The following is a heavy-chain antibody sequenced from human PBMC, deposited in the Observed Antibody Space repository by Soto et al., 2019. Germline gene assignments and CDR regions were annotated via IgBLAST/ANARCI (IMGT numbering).Heavy chain of an antibody. J-gene: IGHJ5*02. CDR1: GYTFTSYY. V-gene: IGHV1-46*01. CDR2: INPSGGST. Sequence: QVQLVQSGAEVKKPGASVKASCKASGYTFTSYYMHWVRQAPGQGLEWMGIINPSGGSTSYAQKFQGRVTMTRVTSRSTVYMELSSLRSEDTAVYYCARDRYYYDSSGYYYSWFDPWGQGTLVTVSS. D-gene: IGHD3-22*01. CDR3: ARDRYYYDSSGYYYSWFDP.